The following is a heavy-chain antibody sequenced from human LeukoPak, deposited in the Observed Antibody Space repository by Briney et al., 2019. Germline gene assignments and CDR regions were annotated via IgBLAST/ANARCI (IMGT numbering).Heavy chain of an antibody. CDR2: IYSSGNT. V-gene: IGHV3-66*03. CDR1: GFTVSSNY. CDR3: ARRYCSGGSCYSGLDY. Sequence: PGGSLRLSCAASGFTVSSNYMSWVRQAPGKGLEWVSIIYSSGNTYYADSVKGRFTISRDNSKNTLYLQMNSLRAEDTAMYYCARRYCSGGSCYSGLDYWGQGTLVTSSS. J-gene: IGHJ4*02. D-gene: IGHD2-15*01.